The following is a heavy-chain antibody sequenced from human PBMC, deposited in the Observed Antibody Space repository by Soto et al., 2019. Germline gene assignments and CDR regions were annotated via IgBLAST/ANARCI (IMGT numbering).Heavy chain of an antibody. J-gene: IGHJ4*02. CDR1: GGSFSGYY. Sequence: QVQLQQWGAGLLKPSETLSLTCAVYGGSFSGYYWSWIRQPPGKGLEWIGEINHSGSTNYNPSLKSRVTIXXDXSKXQFSLKLSSVTAADTAVYYCARGSIVATRWGNFDYWGQGTLVTVSS. D-gene: IGHD5-12*01. V-gene: IGHV4-34*01. CDR2: INHSGST. CDR3: ARGSIVATRWGNFDY.